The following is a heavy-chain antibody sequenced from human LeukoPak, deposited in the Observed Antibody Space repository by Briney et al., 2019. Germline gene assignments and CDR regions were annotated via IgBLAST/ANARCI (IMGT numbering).Heavy chain of an antibody. V-gene: IGHV4-34*01. D-gene: IGHD3-10*01. CDR1: GGSFSGYY. CDR3: ARGRGWFGELLTSYFDC. Sequence: PSETLSLTCAVYGGSFSGYYWSWIRQPPGKGLEWIGEINHSGSTNYNPSLKSRVTISVDTSKNQFSLKLSSVTAADTAVYYCARGRGWFGELLTSYFDCWGQGTLVTVSS. CDR2: INHSGST. J-gene: IGHJ4*02.